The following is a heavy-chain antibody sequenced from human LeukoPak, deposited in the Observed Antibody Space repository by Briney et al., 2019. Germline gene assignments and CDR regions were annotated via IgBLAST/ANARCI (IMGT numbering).Heavy chain of an antibody. J-gene: IGHJ4*02. V-gene: IGHV4-34*01. CDR2: INHSGST. CDR1: GGSFSGYY. CDR3: ARDQYYYGSGRRFFWDY. D-gene: IGHD3-10*01. Sequence: SETLSLTCAVYGGSFSGYYWSWIRQPPGKGLEWIGEINHSGSTNYNPSLKSRVTISVDTSKNQFSLKLSSVTAADTAMYYCARDQYYYGSGRRFFWDYWGQGTLVTVSS.